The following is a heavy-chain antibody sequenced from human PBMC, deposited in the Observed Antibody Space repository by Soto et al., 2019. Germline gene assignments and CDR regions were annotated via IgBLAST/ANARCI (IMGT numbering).Heavy chain of an antibody. V-gene: IGHV3-11*01. CDR3: AKLLRFLEWSPGGPDY. CDR2: ISSSGSTI. Sequence: PGGSLRLSCAASGFTFSDYYMSWIRQAPGKGLEWVSYISSSGSTIYYADSVKGRFTISRDNAKNSLYLQMNSLRAEDTAVYYCAKLLRFLEWSPGGPDYWGQGTLVTISS. J-gene: IGHJ4*02. D-gene: IGHD3-3*01. CDR1: GFTFSDYY.